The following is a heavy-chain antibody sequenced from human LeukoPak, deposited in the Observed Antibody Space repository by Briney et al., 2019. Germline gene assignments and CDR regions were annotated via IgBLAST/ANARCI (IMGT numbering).Heavy chain of an antibody. Sequence: GGSLRLSCAASGFTFSSYWMSWVRQAPGKGLEWVANIKQDGSEKYYVDSVKGRFTISRDNAKNSLYLQMNSLRAEDTAVYYCASCSISSSGWLLDYWGQGTLVTVSS. V-gene: IGHV3-7*01. CDR3: ASCSISSSGWLLDY. D-gene: IGHD6-19*01. CDR2: IKQDGSEK. J-gene: IGHJ4*02. CDR1: GFTFSSYW.